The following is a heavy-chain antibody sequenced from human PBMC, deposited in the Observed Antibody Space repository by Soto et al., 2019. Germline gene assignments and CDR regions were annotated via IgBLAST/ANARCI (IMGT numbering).Heavy chain of an antibody. CDR2: INPNNGGT. CDR3: AIQRSGVVY. J-gene: IGHJ4*02. CDR1: GYTFTGNS. D-gene: IGHD2-15*01. V-gene: IGHV1-2*04. Sequence: QVHLVQSGPEVKKPGASVKVSCKASGYTFTGNSLHWVRQAPGQGLEWRGWINPNNGGTNYAQKFRGWITMTRDTSISTAYMDLSRLKSDETAVYHCAIQRSGVVYWGQGTQVTVSS.